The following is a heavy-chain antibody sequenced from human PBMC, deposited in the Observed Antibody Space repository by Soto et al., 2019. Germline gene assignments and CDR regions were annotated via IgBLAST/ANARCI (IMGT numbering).Heavy chain of an antibody. D-gene: IGHD5-12*01. CDR3: ARGIQLWLRRINNGYSG. CDR1: GGTFSTYA. V-gene: IGHV1-69*12. J-gene: IGHJ4*02. Sequence: QVQLVQSGAEVKKPESSVKVSCKAPGGTFSTYAISWVRQAPGQGLEWMGGIIPMFGTANYAQRLQDRVTITADESTNTVYMEQSSLRSEDTAVYFCARGIQLWLRRINNGYSGWGQGTLVTVSS. CDR2: IIPMFGTA.